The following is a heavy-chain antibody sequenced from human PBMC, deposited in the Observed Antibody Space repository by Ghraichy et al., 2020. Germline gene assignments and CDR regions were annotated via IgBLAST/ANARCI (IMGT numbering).Heavy chain of an antibody. Sequence: GESLNISCAASGYTFSSYAMSWVRQAPGKGLEWVSGIAGATTTYYADSVKGRFTISRDNFKKTLYLQMNSLRAEDTAVYYCAKTLEYSSGGIDSWGQGTLVSVSS. V-gene: IGHV3-23*01. CDR1: GYTFSSYA. J-gene: IGHJ4*02. D-gene: IGHD3-22*01. CDR3: AKTLEYSSGGIDS. CDR2: IAGATTT.